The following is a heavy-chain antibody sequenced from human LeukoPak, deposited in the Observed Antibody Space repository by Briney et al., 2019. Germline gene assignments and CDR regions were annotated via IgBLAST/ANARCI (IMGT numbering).Heavy chain of an antibody. CDR2: IFYSGNT. CDR1: GGPISDFY. CDR3: ARLRSGSTPPPPYYYYGLDV. V-gene: IGHV4-59*01. J-gene: IGHJ6*02. D-gene: IGHD1-26*01. Sequence: SETLSLTCTVSGGPISDFYWSWIRQSPEKGLEWIGNIFYSGNTNYNPSLRSRVTISVDTSKKQFSLRLTSVTAADTAVYYCARLRSGSTPPPPYYYYGLDVWGQGATVTVSS.